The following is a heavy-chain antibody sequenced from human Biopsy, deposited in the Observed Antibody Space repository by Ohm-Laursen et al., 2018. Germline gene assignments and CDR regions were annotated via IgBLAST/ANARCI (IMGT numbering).Heavy chain of an antibody. D-gene: IGHD6-19*01. CDR2: IYDRGSTA. Sequence: GTLSLTCTVSGDSASSGSFYWTWIRQPPGQGLECIGYIYDRGSTANYNPSLESRVTMSVDMPKNQFSLKLSSVTAADTAIYYCARGMRSSGWPYFDSWGQGTLVTVSS. V-gene: IGHV4-61*01. J-gene: IGHJ4*02. CDR1: GDSASSGSFY. CDR3: ARGMRSSGWPYFDS.